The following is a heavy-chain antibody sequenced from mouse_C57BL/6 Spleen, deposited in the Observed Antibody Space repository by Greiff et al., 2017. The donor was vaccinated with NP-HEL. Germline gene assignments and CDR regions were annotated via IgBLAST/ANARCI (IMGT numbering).Heavy chain of an antibody. V-gene: IGHV14-1*01. CDR3: TTDYGSSGVYYFDY. Sequence: EVKLQESGAELVRPGASVKLSCTASGFNIKDYYMHWVKQRPEQGLEWIGRIDPEDGDTEYAPKFQGKATMTADTSSNTAYLQLSSLTSEDTAVYYCTTDYGSSGVYYFDYWGQGTTLTVSS. CDR1: GFNIKDYY. J-gene: IGHJ2*01. CDR2: IDPEDGDT. D-gene: IGHD1-1*01.